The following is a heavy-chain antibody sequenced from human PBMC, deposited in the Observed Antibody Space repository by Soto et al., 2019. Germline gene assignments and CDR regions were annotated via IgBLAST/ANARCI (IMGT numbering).Heavy chain of an antibody. CDR3: AHTGMMTLVDK. Sequence: SETLSLTCTVSGDSISSYAYYWGWIRQPPGKGLEWIASILNSGSTYYNPSLKSRVTIYVDTSKNQFSLKLTSVTAADTAVYYCAHTGMMTLVDKWSQGTLVTVSS. D-gene: IGHD3-16*01. CDR1: GDSISSYAYY. J-gene: IGHJ4*02. V-gene: IGHV4-39*01. CDR2: ILNSGST.